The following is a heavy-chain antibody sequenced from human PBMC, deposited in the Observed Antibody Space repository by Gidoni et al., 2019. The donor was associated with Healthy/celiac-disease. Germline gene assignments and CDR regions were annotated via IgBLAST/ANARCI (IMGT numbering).Heavy chain of an antibody. Sequence: QVTLMESGPALVKPTQTLTLTCTFSEFSLSTSGLCVSWIRQPPAKALEWLARIDWDDDKYYSTSMKTRLTISKDNSKNQVVLTMTNMDPVDTATYYCARTVVGASKGYYFDYWGQGTLVTVSS. CDR2: IDWDDDK. J-gene: IGHJ4*02. D-gene: IGHD1-26*01. V-gene: IGHV2-70*15. CDR1: EFSLSTSGLC. CDR3: ARTVVGASKGYYFDY.